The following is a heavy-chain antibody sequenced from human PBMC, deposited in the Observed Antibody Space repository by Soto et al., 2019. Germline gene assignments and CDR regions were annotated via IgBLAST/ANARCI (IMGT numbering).Heavy chain of an antibody. V-gene: IGHV1-69*13. CDR3: ARSRVSYYDSSGYLV. CDR2: IIPIFGTA. J-gene: IGHJ6*02. CDR1: AGTFSSYA. Sequence: SVKVSCKGSAGTFSSYAIRWVRQAPGQGLEWMGGIIPIFGTANYAQKFQGRVTITADEYTSTAYMELSSLRSEDTAVYYCARSRVSYYDSSGYLVWGQGTTVTSP. D-gene: IGHD3-22*01.